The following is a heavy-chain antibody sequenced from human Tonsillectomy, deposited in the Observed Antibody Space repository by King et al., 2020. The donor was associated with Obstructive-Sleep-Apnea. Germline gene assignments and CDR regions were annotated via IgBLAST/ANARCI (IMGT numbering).Heavy chain of an antibody. J-gene: IGHJ6*02. CDR1: GFTYSSYA. V-gene: IGHV3-30*04. D-gene: IGHD3-16*01. Sequence: QLVESGGGVVQPGRSPRLSCAASGFTYSSYAMHWVRQAPGKGLEWVAVISYDGSNKYYADSVKGRFTISRDNSKNTLYLQMNSLRVEDTAVYYCARVIGDRLDYYYYYGMDVWGQGTTVTVSS. CDR3: ARVIGDRLDYYYYYGMDV. CDR2: ISYDGSNK.